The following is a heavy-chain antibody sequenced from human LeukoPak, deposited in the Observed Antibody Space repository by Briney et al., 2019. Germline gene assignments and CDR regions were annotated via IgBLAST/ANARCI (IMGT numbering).Heavy chain of an antibody. V-gene: IGHV3-74*01. J-gene: IGHJ4*02. D-gene: IGHD5/OR15-5a*01. CDR1: GFTFSSYW. Sequence: GGSLRLSCAASGFTFSSYWMHWVRQAPGKGLVWVSRINSYWSSTSHEDSVKGRFTISRDNAKNTLSLQMNSLRAEDTAVYYCAREVVGRFYDRGGPGAFDYWGQGTLVTVPS. CDR2: INSYWSST. CDR3: AREVVGRFYDRGGPGAFDY.